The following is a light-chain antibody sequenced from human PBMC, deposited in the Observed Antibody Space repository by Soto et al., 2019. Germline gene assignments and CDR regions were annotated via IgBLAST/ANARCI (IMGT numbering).Light chain of an antibody. J-gene: IGLJ2*01. CDR1: SSDVGGYNY. CDR3: SSYSSSSTVL. Sequence: QSVLTQPASVSGSPGQSITISCTGTSSDVGGYNYVSWYQQHPGKAPKLMIYDVSNRPSGVSNRFSGSKSGNTASLTISGLQAEDEADYYCSSYSSSSTVLVGGGTKLTVL. CDR2: DVS. V-gene: IGLV2-14*01.